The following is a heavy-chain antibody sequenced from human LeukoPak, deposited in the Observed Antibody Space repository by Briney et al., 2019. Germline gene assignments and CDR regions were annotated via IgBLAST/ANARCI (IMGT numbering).Heavy chain of an antibody. CDR2: ISSSGSTI. D-gene: IGHD2-15*01. CDR1: GFTFSSYE. Sequence: PGGSLRLSCAASGFTFSSYEMNWVRQAPGKGLEWVSYISSSGSTIYYADSVKGRFTISRDNAKNSLYLQMNSLRAEDTAVYYCARDYCSGGSCYVGYWGQGTLVTVSS. J-gene: IGHJ4*02. CDR3: ARDYCSGGSCYVGY. V-gene: IGHV3-48*03.